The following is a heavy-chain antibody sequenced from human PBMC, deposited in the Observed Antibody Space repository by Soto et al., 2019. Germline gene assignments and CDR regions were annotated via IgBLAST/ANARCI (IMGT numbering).Heavy chain of an antibody. J-gene: IGHJ4*02. CDR3: ARVIGGYRYGPTDY. Sequence: PSETLSLTCTVSGGSISTYYWSWIRQPPGKGLEWIGYIYYSGSTNYNPSLKSRVTISVDTSKNQFSLKLSSVTAADTAMYYCARVIGGYRYGPTDYWGQGTLVTVSS. CDR1: GGSISTYY. D-gene: IGHD5-18*01. V-gene: IGHV4-59*08. CDR2: IYYSGST.